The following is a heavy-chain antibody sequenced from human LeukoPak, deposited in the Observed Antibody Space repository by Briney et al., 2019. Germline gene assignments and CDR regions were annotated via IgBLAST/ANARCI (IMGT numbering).Heavy chain of an antibody. J-gene: IGHJ6*02. CDR3: VRVALRRTYGRSSIYPRDLGYYGMDV. D-gene: IGHD1-1*01. CDR1: GDTVSGNSDA. V-gene: IGHV6-1*01. CDR2: TYYRSKFHT. Sequence: SQTLSLTCGICGDTVSGNSDAWNWIRQSPSRGLEWLGRTYYRSKFHTHYAGSVRNRITINPDTSKHPLSLQLNYVTPEDTDVYYCVRVALRRTYGRSSIYPRDLGYYGMDVWRQGTTVTVSS.